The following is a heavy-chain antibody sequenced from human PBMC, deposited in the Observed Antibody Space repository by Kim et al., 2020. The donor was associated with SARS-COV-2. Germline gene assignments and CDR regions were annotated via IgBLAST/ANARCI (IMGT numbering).Heavy chain of an antibody. J-gene: IGHJ6*02. V-gene: IGHV3-23*01. CDR2: ISGSGGST. CDR1: GFTFSSYA. CDR3: ANDSHLLIAFYYGMDV. D-gene: IGHD2-21*01. Sequence: GGSLRLSCAASGFTFSSYAMSWVRQAPGKGLAWVSAISGSGGSTYYADSVKGRFTISRDNSKNTLYLQMNSLRAEDTAVYFCANDSHLLIAFYYGMDVWGQGTTVTVSS.